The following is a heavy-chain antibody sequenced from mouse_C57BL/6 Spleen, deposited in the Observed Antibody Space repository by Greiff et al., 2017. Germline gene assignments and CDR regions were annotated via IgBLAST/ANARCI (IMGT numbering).Heavy chain of an antibody. CDR1: GFTFSDYG. D-gene: IGHD2-1*01. CDR2: ISSGSSTI. V-gene: IGHV5-17*01. Sequence: EVKLVESGGGLVKPGGSLKLSCAASGFTFSDYGMHWVRQAPEKGLVWVAYISSGSSTIYYADTVKGRFTISRDNAKNTLFLQMTSLRSEDTAMYYCARGLYFYAMDYWGQGTSVTVSS. CDR3: ARGLYFYAMDY. J-gene: IGHJ4*01.